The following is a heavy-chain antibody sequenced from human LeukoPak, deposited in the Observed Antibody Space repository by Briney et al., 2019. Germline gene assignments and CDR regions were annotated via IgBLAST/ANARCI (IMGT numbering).Heavy chain of an antibody. V-gene: IGHV4-4*08. CDR1: GGSVSSYY. CDR2: IHNSGRT. CDR3: ARTGITGTRFDY. Sequence: SETLSLTCSVSGGSVSSYYWSWIRQSPGKGLEWIGYIHNSGRTNYNPSLKSRVTGFVDTSKNQVSLRLSSVTAADTAVYYCARTGITGTRFDYWGQGTLVTVSS. J-gene: IGHJ4*02. D-gene: IGHD1-20*01.